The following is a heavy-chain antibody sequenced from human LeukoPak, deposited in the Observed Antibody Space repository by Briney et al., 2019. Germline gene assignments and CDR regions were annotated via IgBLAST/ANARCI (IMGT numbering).Heavy chain of an antibody. CDR2: ISDSGGST. Sequence: GGSLRLSCAVSGITLSNYGMSWVRQAPGKGVEWVAGISDSGGSTQYADSVKGRFTISRDNPKNTLYLQMNSLRAEDTAVYFCAKRGVVIRVILVGFHREAYYFESWGQGALVTVSS. D-gene: IGHD3/OR15-3a*01. V-gene: IGHV3-23*01. J-gene: IGHJ4*02. CDR3: AKRGVVIRVILVGFHREAYYFES. CDR1: GITLSNYG.